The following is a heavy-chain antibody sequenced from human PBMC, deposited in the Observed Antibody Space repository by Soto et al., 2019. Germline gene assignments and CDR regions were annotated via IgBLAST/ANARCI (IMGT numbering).Heavy chain of an antibody. CDR3: AKDNKYSAGRGSYLDY. Sequence: GGSLRLSCAASGFTFSSYAMSWVRQAPGKGLEWVSAISGSGGSTYYADSVKGRFTISRDNSKNTLYLQMNSLRAEDTAVYYCAKDNKYSAGRGSYLDYWGQGTLVTVSS. CDR2: ISGSGGST. V-gene: IGHV3-23*01. D-gene: IGHD3-10*01. CDR1: GFTFSSYA. J-gene: IGHJ4*02.